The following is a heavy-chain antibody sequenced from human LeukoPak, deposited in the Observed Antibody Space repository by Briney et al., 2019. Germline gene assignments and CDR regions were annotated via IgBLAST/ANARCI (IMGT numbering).Heavy chain of an antibody. CDR3: ARARGAGPGGHFDS. D-gene: IGHD6-19*01. CDR1: GFSFSDNY. J-gene: IGHJ4*02. Sequence: GGSLRLSCAASGFSFSDNYISWIRQAPGKGRGWVSYISNIGIYTNYPHSVKGRFTLSRDNAKNSLYLQMNRLRDEDTAVYYCARARGAGPGGHFDSWGQGTLVTVSS. V-gene: IGHV3-11*05. CDR2: ISNIGIYT.